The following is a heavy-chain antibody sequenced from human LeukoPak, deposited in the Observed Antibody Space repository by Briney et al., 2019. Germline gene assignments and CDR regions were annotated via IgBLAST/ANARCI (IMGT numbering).Heavy chain of an antibody. D-gene: IGHD5-24*01. CDR1: GFTFSSYA. Sequence: RPGGSLRLSCAASGFTFSSYAMSWVRQAPGKGLEWVSAISGSGGSTYYADSVKGRFTISRDNSNNTLYLQMNSLTGEDTAVYYCARAGRDGYNPIDYWGQGTLVTVSS. V-gene: IGHV3-23*01. CDR3: ARAGRDGYNPIDY. CDR2: ISGSGGST. J-gene: IGHJ4*02.